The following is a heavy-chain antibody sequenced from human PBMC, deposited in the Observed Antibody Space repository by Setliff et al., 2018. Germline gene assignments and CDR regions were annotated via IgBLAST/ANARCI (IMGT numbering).Heavy chain of an antibody. CDR2: ISSSSSYI. D-gene: IGHD7-27*01. CDR1: GFTFSSYS. V-gene: IGHV3-21*01. Sequence: PGGSLRLSCAASGFTFSSYSMNWVRQAPGKGLEWVSSISSSSSYIYYVDSVKGRFTISRDNAKNTLYLQMNSLRAEDTAVYYCARDRRPFNWGGNDAFDIWGQGTMVTVSS. J-gene: IGHJ3*02. CDR3: ARDRRPFNWGGNDAFDI.